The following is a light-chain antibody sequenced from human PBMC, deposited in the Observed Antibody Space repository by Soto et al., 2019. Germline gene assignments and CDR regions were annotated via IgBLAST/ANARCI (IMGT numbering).Light chain of an antibody. Sequence: EIVMTQSPGTLSVSPGERATLSCRASQSVSVNLAWYQQKPGQAPRLLIYGVSTRATGIPARFSGSESGTELTITISSLQSEDVEVYYCQQYNDWPFTFGPGTKVDIK. CDR1: QSVSVN. CDR2: GVS. J-gene: IGKJ3*01. V-gene: IGKV3-15*01. CDR3: QQYNDWPFT.